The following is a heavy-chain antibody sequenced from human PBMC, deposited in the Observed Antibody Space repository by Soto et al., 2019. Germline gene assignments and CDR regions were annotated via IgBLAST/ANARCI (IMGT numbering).Heavy chain of an antibody. Sequence: GASVKVSCKASGGTFSSYTISWVRQAPGQGLEWMGRIIPILGIANYAQKFQGRVTITADKSTSTAYMELSSLRSEDTAVYYCAIYSGGSWHHGFFNIGGQGTMVPVS. CDR2: IIPILGIA. CDR1: GGTFSSYT. CDR3: AIYSGGSWHHGFFNI. J-gene: IGHJ3*02. D-gene: IGHD2-15*01. V-gene: IGHV1-69*02.